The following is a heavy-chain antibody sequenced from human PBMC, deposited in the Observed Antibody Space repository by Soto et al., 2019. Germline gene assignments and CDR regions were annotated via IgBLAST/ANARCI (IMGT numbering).Heavy chain of an antibody. D-gene: IGHD6-6*01. Sequence: QVQLVQSGAEVKKPGASVKVSCKASGYSFTSYGISWVRQAPGQGLEWMGWISAYNGNTNYAQKLQGRVAMTTDTSTSTAYMELRSLRSDDTAVYYCAKSGEYSSSYYYYYYMDVWGKGTTVTVSS. V-gene: IGHV1-18*01. CDR3: AKSGEYSSSYYYYYYMDV. CDR1: GYSFTSYG. CDR2: ISAYNGNT. J-gene: IGHJ6*03.